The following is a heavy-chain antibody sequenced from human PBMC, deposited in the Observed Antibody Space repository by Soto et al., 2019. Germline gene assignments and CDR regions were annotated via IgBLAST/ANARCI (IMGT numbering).Heavy chain of an antibody. Sequence: QVILVQSGAEVKKPASSVKVSCKASGGTFTNSAISWVRQAPGQGLEWMGVVIPIFGSANYAQRFQDRVTITADEFTSTAYMELSSLRSEDTAVYFCARESRTTFYDDIGYLDSWGQGTPVTVSS. CDR3: ARESRTTFYDDIGYLDS. V-gene: IGHV1-69*01. CDR1: GGTFTNSA. D-gene: IGHD3-22*01. CDR2: VIPIFGSA. J-gene: IGHJ4*02.